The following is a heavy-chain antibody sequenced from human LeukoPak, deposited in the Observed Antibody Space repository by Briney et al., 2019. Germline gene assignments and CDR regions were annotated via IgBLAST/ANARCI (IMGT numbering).Heavy chain of an antibody. CDR3: LGSGDRG. CDR1: GFTFSSHW. Sequence: GGSLRLSCADSGFTFSSHWMNWVRQAPGRGLEWVGNINPDGSETYYVDSMKGRFTISRDNAKDSVYLQMNTLSVEDTAVYYCLGSGDRGWGQGTLVTVSS. V-gene: IGHV3-7*01. J-gene: IGHJ4*02. D-gene: IGHD5-12*01. CDR2: INPDGSET.